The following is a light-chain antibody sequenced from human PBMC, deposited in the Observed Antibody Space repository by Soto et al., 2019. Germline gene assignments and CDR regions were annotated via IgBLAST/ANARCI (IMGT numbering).Light chain of an antibody. Sequence: QAALTQPASVAGSPGQSITIACTGTRLDVGGYNYVSWYQQQPGKAPKLIIYEVTNRPSGVSDRFSRSKSHNTASLTISALQTEDEADYYCCSYVSSKTYLFGTGTKVTV. CDR1: RLDVGGYNY. CDR3: CSYVSSKTYL. CDR2: EVT. J-gene: IGLJ1*01. V-gene: IGLV2-14*03.